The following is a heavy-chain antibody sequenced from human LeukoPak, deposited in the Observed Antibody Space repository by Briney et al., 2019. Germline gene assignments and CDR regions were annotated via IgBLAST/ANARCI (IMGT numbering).Heavy chain of an antibody. CDR3: ARWRGSTSERSDY. CDR1: GFTFSDYG. V-gene: IGHV3-7*01. J-gene: IGHJ4*02. CDR2: IKQDGSAK. D-gene: IGHD2-2*01. Sequence: GGSLRLSCTASGFTFSDYGMTWVRQAPGKGLEWVANIKQDGSAKYYVDSVKGRFTISRDNAKNSLYLQMDSLRVEDTATYYCARWRGSTSERSDYWGQGTLVTVSS.